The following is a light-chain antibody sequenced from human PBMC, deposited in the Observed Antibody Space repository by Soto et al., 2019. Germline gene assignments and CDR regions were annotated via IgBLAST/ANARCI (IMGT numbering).Light chain of an antibody. CDR1: ESVTSNY. CDR3: HKYGSSPPCT. Sequence: EIVLTQYPGALSLSPGDRATPYRSHIESVTSNYLAWYQQRPGQAPRLLIYGASSMATGIPDRFSGSGSGTDFTLTISRLEPEDFAVYYSHKYGSSPPCTFGQGTKVDIK. V-gene: IGKV3-20*01. J-gene: IGKJ1*01. CDR2: GAS.